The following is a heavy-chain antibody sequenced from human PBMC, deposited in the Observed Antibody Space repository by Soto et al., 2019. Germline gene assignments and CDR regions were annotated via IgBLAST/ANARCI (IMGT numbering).Heavy chain of an antibody. D-gene: IGHD1-7*01. CDR1: GYTFTSYG. CDR3: ARVQLTGTRRLRYWFDP. CDR2: ISAYNGNT. V-gene: IGHV1-18*04. J-gene: IGHJ5*02. Sequence: QVQLVQSGAEVKKPGASVKVSCKASGYTFTSYGISWVRQAPGQGLEWMGWISAYNGNTNYAQKLQVRVTMTTDTSTSTAYMELRSLRSDDTAVYYCARVQLTGTRRLRYWFDPWGQGTLVTVSS.